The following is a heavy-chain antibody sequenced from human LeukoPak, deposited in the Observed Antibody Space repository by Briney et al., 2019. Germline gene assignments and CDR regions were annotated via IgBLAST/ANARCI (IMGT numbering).Heavy chain of an antibody. V-gene: IGHV1-24*01. CDR3: ARAGNSEGGFDY. Sequence: GASVKVSCKVSGYTLTELSMLWVRQAPGKGLEWMGGVDPDDGETIYAQKFQGRVTMTRDTSMNTVCMDLSSLRSEDTAVYYCARAGNSEGGFDYWGQGTLVTVSS. CDR1: GYTLTELS. D-gene: IGHD4-23*01. CDR2: VDPDDGET. J-gene: IGHJ4*02.